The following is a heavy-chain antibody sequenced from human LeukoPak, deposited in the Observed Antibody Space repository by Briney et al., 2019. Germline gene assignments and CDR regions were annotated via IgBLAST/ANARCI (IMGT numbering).Heavy chain of an antibody. CDR3: SRGKRRFDC. D-gene: IGHD6-25*01. V-gene: IGHV3-11*01. CDR2: MSENGSCI. J-gene: IGHJ4*02. CDR1: GFTFSDYY. Sequence: GGSLRLSCAASGFTFSDYYMNWVRHAPGTGQEWVSYMSENGSCIYYADSVKSRFTTSRDNANNSLFLQMNSLRAEDTAGYYRSRGKRRFDCWGQGTLVTVSS.